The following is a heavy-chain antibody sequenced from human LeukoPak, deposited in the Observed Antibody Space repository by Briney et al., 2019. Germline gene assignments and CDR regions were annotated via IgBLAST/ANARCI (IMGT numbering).Heavy chain of an antibody. V-gene: IGHV1-46*01. Sequence: ASVKVSCKASGYIFTGYHIHWVRQAPGQGLEWMGIINPSGGSTNYAQKFQGRVTMTRDTSTGTAYMELSSLRSEDTAVYYCARDLYHRYYDNSGYAFDYWGQGTLVSVSS. CDR1: GYIFTGYH. D-gene: IGHD3-22*01. CDR2: INPSGGST. CDR3: ARDLYHRYYDNSGYAFDY. J-gene: IGHJ4*02.